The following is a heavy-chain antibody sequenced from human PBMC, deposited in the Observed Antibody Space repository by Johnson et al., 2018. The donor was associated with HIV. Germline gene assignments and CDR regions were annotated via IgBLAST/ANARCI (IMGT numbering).Heavy chain of an antibody. CDR1: GFTFSSYG. CDR2: IKQDGSEK. D-gene: IGHD6-13*01. J-gene: IGHJ3*02. CDR3: ARDESGSSWAFDS. V-gene: IGHV3-7*03. Sequence: EKLVESGGGVVQPGGSLRLSCAASGFTFSSYGIHWVRQAPGKGLEWVANIKQDGSEKYYVDSVKGRFTISRDNARNSLYLQMNSLRAEDTALYYCARDESGSSWAFDSWGQGTMVTVSS.